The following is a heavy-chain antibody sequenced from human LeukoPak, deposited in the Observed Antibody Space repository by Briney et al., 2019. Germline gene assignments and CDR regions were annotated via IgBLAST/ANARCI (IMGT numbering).Heavy chain of an antibody. Sequence: GESLKISCKASGYTFSDYWIGWVRQMPGQGLEWMGIVYPGDSDTRYSPSFQGQVSISADKSISTAYLQWSSLKASDTAMYYCARRFNFAPIDYWGQGTLVTVSS. CDR2: VYPGDSDT. CDR1: GYTFSDYW. CDR3: ARRFNFAPIDY. D-gene: IGHD1-1*01. J-gene: IGHJ4*02. V-gene: IGHV5-51*01.